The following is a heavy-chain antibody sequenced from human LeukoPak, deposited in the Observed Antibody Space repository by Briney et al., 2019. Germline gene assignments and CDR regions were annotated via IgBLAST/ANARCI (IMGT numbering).Heavy chain of an antibody. Sequence: PGGSLGLSCAASGFTFSSYAMHWVRQAPGKGLEWVAVISYDGSNKYYADSVKGRFTISRDNSKNTLYVLMNSLRPEDTAVYYCATGASVLLWFGESYFFGYWGQGTLVTVSS. CDR2: ISYDGSNK. CDR3: ATGASVLLWFGESYFFGY. V-gene: IGHV3-30*03. J-gene: IGHJ4*02. CDR1: GFTFSSYA. D-gene: IGHD3-10*01.